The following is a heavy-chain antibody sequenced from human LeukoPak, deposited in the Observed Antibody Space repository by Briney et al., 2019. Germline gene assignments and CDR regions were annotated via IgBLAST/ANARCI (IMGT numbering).Heavy chain of an antibody. V-gene: IGHV4-59*01. J-gene: IGHJ6*03. D-gene: IGHD3-22*01. Sequence: RPSETLSLTCTVSGGSISSYYWSWIRQPPGKGLEWIGYIYYSGSTNYNPSLKSRVTISVDTSKNQFSLKLSSVTAADTAVYYCARVKSDDYYYDSSGYLRNYYYMDVWGKGTTVTISS. CDR2: IYYSGST. CDR1: GGSISSYY. CDR3: ARVKSDDYYYDSSGYLRNYYYMDV.